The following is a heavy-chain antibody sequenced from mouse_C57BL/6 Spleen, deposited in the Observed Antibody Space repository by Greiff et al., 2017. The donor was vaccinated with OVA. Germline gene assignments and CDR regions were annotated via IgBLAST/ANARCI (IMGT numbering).Heavy chain of an antibody. CDR1: GYTFTGYW. Sequence: QVQLKESGAELMKPGASVKLSCKATGYTFTGYWIEWVKQRPGHGLEWIGEILPGSGSTNYNEKFKGKATFTADTSSNTAYMQLSSLTTEDSAIYYCARRAPITTVVADYAMDYWGQGTSVTVSS. V-gene: IGHV1-9*01. D-gene: IGHD1-1*01. CDR3: ARRAPITTVVADYAMDY. CDR2: ILPGSGST. J-gene: IGHJ4*01.